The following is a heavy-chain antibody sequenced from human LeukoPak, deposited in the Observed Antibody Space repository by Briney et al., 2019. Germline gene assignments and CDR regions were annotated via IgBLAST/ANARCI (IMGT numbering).Heavy chain of an antibody. D-gene: IGHD3-16*01. V-gene: IGHV1-24*01. CDR3: ATASRGYDYVWGSFYGLDV. CDR1: GYTLTGLA. Sequence: GASVKVSCKVSGYTLTGLAMHWVRQAPGQGLEWMGGFDPEAGERIYAQKFQGRVTMTEDTSTNTADMELRSLGSDDTAVYFCATASRGYDYVWGSFYGLDVWGKGTTVTVSS. J-gene: IGHJ6*04. CDR2: FDPEAGER.